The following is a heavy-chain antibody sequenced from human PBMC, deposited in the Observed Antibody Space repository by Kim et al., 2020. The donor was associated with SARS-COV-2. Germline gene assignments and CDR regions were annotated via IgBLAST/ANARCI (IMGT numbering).Heavy chain of an antibody. CDR3: ARERVAAAGRVFDY. CDR1: GDRVSSNSAV. CDR2: TYYRSKWSN. J-gene: IGHJ4*02. D-gene: IGHD6-13*01. V-gene: IGHV6-1*01. Sequence: SPTLSLTCAISGDRVSSNSAVWPWIRQSPSRGLEWLGRTYYRSKWSNDYAVSVKSRITINPDTSKNQFSLQLNSVTPEDTAVYYCARERVAAAGRVFDYWGQGTLVTVSS.